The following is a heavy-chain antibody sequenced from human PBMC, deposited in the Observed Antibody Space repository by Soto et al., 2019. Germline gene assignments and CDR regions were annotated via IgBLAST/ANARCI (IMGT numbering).Heavy chain of an antibody. CDR3: ARRWGGTFDY. D-gene: IGHD2-21*01. V-gene: IGHV4-59*01. CDR2: IYYSGST. J-gene: IGHJ4*02. Sequence: QVQLQESGPGLVKPSETLSLTCTVSGGSISSYYWSWIRQPPGKGLEWIGYIYYSGSTNYNPSLQGRVTKSVDTSKNQFSLKLSSVTAADTAVYYCARRWGGTFDYWGQGTLVTVSS. CDR1: GGSISSYY.